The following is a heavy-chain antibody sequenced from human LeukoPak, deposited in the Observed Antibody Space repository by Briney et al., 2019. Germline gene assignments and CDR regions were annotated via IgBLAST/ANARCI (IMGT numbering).Heavy chain of an antibody. Sequence: GGCLGLSCAASVFTHDDYAMHCVRQARGRGREWGSGISWNSGSIGYADSVKGRFTISRDNAKNSLYLQMNSLRAEDTALYYCAKEPSYGSGPYYFDYWGQGTLVTVSS. CDR3: AKEPSYGSGPYYFDY. CDR2: ISWNSGSI. J-gene: IGHJ4*02. D-gene: IGHD3-10*01. V-gene: IGHV3-9*01. CDR1: VFTHDDYA.